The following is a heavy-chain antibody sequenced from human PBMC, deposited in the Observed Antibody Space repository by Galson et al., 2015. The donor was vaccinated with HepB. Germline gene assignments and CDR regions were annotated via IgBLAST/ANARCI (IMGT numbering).Heavy chain of an antibody. V-gene: IGHV3-73*01. Sequence: SLRLSCAASGFTFSGSAMHWVRQASGKGLEWVGRIRSKANSYATAYAASVKGRFTISRDDSKNTAYLQMNSLKTEDTAVYYCTTTARSVFGVVTPNDAFDIWGQGTMVTVSS. D-gene: IGHD3-3*01. J-gene: IGHJ3*02. CDR3: TTTARSVFGVVTPNDAFDI. CDR1: GFTFSGSA. CDR2: IRSKANSYAT.